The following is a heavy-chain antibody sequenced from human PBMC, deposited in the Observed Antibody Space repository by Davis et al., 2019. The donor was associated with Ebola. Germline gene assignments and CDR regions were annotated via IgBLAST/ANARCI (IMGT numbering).Heavy chain of an antibody. D-gene: IGHD3-22*01. Sequence: GESLKISCAASGFTFSDYYMSWIRQAPGKGLEWVSYISSSGSTIYYADSVKGRFTISRDNPKNKVFLQMNSLRPEDAAVYYCAREPFYDSSGYYFLFDYWGQGTLVAV. J-gene: IGHJ4*02. V-gene: IGHV3-11*04. CDR3: AREPFYDSSGYYFLFDY. CDR2: ISSSGSTI. CDR1: GFTFSDYY.